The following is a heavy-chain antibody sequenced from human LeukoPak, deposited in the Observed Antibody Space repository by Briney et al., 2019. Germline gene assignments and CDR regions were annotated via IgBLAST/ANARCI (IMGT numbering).Heavy chain of an antibody. V-gene: IGHV4-59*01. CDR1: GGSISSYY. CDR2: IYHSVDT. Sequence: SETLSLTCTVSGGSISSYYWSWIRQPPGKGLEWIGYIYHSVDTKYNASLMSRVTISVDTSKSQFSLKLSSVTAADTAVYYCARGGPNSSGWRIDYWGQGTLVTVSS. D-gene: IGHD6-19*01. CDR3: ARGGPNSSGWRIDY. J-gene: IGHJ4*02.